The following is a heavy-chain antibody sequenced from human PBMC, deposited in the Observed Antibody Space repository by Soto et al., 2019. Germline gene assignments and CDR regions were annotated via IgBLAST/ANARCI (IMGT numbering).Heavy chain of an antibody. J-gene: IGHJ4*02. CDR3: ARDNAPYCSTMSCPVDC. V-gene: IGHV3-30*13. D-gene: IGHD2-2*01. CDR2: ISFDGNNK. Sequence: HVQLVESGGGVVQPGRSLRLSCEASGFTFNSYGIHWVRQAPGKGLEWVAVISFDGNNKRHAESVKGRFTISRDNSKNSLYLQMNSLGPEVTAMYYCARDNAPYCSTMSCPVDCWGPGTLVSVSS. CDR1: GFTFNSYG.